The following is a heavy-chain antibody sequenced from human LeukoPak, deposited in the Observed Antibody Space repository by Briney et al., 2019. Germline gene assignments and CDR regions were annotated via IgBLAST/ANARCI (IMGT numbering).Heavy chain of an antibody. CDR2: ISSNGGST. CDR1: GFTFSSYA. CDR3: VKRYSGYEGNYFDY. Sequence: GGSLRLSCSASGFTFSSYAMHWVRQAPGKGLEYVSAISSNGGSTYYADSVKGRFTISRDNSKNTLYLQMSSLRAEDAAVYYCVKRYSGYEGNYFDYWGQGTLVTVSS. V-gene: IGHV3-64D*06. D-gene: IGHD5-12*01. J-gene: IGHJ4*02.